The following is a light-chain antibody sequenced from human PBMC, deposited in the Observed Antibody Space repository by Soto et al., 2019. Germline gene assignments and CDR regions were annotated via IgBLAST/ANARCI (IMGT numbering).Light chain of an antibody. CDR3: QHYDSSRT. CDR1: QSVDSRF. V-gene: IGKV3-20*01. J-gene: IGKJ1*01. Sequence: EIVLTQSPGTLSLSPGERATLSCRASQSVDSRFLAWYQQKPGQAPRLLISGASIRATGFPDRFSGSGSRTDFPLSIRRLEHEDLAVYYCQHYDSSRTFGQGTKVEMK. CDR2: GAS.